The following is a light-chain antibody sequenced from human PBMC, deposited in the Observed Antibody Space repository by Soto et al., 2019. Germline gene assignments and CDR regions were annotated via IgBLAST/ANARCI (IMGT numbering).Light chain of an antibody. CDR1: QSVSSSY. V-gene: IGKV3-20*01. CDR2: GAS. Sequence: EIVLTQSPGTLSLSPGERATLSCRASQSVSSSYLAWYQQKPGQAPRLLIYGASSRATGIPDRFSGSGSGTDFTLTISRLEPEDIAVYYCPQYGSSPRTFVQGTKV. J-gene: IGKJ1*01. CDR3: PQYGSSPRT.